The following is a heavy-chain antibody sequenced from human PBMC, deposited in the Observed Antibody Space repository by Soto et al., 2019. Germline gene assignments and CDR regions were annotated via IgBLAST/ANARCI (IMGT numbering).Heavy chain of an antibody. CDR1: GVTFSTYT. Sequence: GGSVRLSCAVSGVTFSTYTINWRRQAPGKVLEWISSISSGSSYIYYAGSVKGRFTISRDNAKNSLFLQMNSLRADDPAVYYCARDILSGGAYPDSWGQGTKVTVSS. D-gene: IGHD3-10*01. CDR3: ARDILSGGAYPDS. CDR2: ISSGSSYI. J-gene: IGHJ5*01. V-gene: IGHV3-21*01.